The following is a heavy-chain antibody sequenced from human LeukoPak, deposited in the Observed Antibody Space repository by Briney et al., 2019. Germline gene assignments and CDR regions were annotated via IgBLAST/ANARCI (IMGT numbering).Heavy chain of an antibody. CDR2: ISAGSDYI. J-gene: IGHJ4*02. Sequence: GGSLRLSCTTSKFNFNSYGMTWVRQAPGKGLEWISYISAGSDYIFYADSVKGRFTISRDNAKKSVSLQMNSLRADDTAVYYCARWGLGLSFDYWGQGNLVTVAS. V-gene: IGHV3-21*05. D-gene: IGHD1-26*01. CDR3: ARWGLGLSFDY. CDR1: KFNFNSYG.